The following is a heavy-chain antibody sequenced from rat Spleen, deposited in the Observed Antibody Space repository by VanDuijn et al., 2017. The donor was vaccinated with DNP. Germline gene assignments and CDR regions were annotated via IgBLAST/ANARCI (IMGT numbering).Heavy chain of an antibody. J-gene: IGHJ2*01. CDR1: GYSITSNY. V-gene: IGHV3-1*01. CDR3: AIQLGVFEY. D-gene: IGHD5-1*01. CDR2: IRYSGSP. Sequence: VQLQESGPGLVKPSQSLSLTCSVTGYSITSNYWGSTRKFPGHKMEWSGHIRYSGSPTYNPSLKRRFSITRDTAKNQFCLQVNSVRNEDTATYYCAIQLGVFEYWGQGVMVIVSS.